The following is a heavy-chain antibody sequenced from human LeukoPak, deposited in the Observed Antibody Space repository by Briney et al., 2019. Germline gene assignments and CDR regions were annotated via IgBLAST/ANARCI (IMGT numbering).Heavy chain of an antibody. D-gene: IGHD5-24*01. V-gene: IGHV4-34*01. CDR2: INHSGST. CDR3: AREQRWLQSLDY. J-gene: IGHJ4*02. Sequence: SETLSLTCAVYGGSFSGYYWSWIRQPPGKGLEWIGEINHSGSTNYNPSLKSRVTISVDTSKNQFSLKLSSVTATDTAVYYCAREQRWLQSLDYWGQGTLVTVSS. CDR1: GGSFSGYY.